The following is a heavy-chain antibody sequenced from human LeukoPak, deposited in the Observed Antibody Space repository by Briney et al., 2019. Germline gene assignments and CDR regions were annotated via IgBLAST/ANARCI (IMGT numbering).Heavy chain of an antibody. Sequence: PGGSLRLSCAASGFTFSSYGMSWVRQAPGKGLEWVSAISGSGGSTYYADSVKGRFTISRDNSKNTLYLQMNSLRAEDTAVYYCARDQQRLGAFDIWGQGTMVTVSS. D-gene: IGHD6-19*01. J-gene: IGHJ3*02. CDR1: GFTFSSYG. V-gene: IGHV3-23*01. CDR2: ISGSGGST. CDR3: ARDQQRLGAFDI.